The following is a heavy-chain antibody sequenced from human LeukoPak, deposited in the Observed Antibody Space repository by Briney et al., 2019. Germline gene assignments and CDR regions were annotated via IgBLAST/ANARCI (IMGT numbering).Heavy chain of an antibody. CDR2: IYYSGNT. Sequence: SEALSLTCTVSGGSISSYYWSWIRQPPGKGLGWIGYIYYSGNTYYNPSLKSRVTISVETSKNQSSLKVNSVTAADTAVYYCARTKPLDPFVFWGQGTLVTVSS. V-gene: IGHV4-59*01. CDR1: GGSISSYY. CDR3: ARTKPLDPFVF. J-gene: IGHJ3*01.